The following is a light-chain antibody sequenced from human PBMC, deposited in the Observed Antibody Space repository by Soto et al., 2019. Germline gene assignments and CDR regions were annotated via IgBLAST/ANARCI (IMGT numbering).Light chain of an antibody. CDR1: QGINNY. CDR3: QQLNNYPRT. J-gene: IGKJ1*01. CDR2: TAS. Sequence: DIQLTQSPSFLSASVGDRVTITCRASQGINNYLAWYQQKPGKAPKLLIYTASTLESGVPSRFSGSGSGTEFTLTFSSLQTDDFATYYGQQLNNYPRTFGQGTKVEIK. V-gene: IGKV1-9*01.